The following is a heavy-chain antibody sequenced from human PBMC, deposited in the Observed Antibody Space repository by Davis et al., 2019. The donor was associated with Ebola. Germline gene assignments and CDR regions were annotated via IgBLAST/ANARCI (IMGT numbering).Heavy chain of an antibody. J-gene: IGHJ4*02. V-gene: IGHV1-3*01. CDR3: ARDLDSSGYYFDY. D-gene: IGHD3-22*01. CDR1: GGTFSSYA. Sequence: AASVKVSCKASGGTFSSYAISWVRQAPGQRLEWMGWINAGNGNTKYSQKFQGRVTITRDTSASTAYMELSSLRSEDTAVYYCARDLDSSGYYFDYWGQGTLVTVSS. CDR2: INAGNGNT.